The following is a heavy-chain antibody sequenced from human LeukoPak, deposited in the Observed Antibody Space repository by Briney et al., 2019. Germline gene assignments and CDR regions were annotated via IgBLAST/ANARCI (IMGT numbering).Heavy chain of an antibody. CDR1: GGSISSSSYY. V-gene: IGHV4-39*01. J-gene: IGHJ5*02. CDR2: IYYSGST. D-gene: IGHD2-15*01. CDR3: EGEGYCSGGSCGWFDP. Sequence: SETLSLTCTVSGGSISSSSYYWGWIRQPPGKGLEWIGSIYYSGSTYYNPPLKSRVTISVDTSKNQFSLKLSSVTAADTAVYYCEGEGYCSGGSCGWFDPWGQGTLVTVSS.